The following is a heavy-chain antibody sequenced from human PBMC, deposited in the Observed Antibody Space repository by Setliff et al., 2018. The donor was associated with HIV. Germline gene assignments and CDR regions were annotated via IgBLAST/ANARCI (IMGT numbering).Heavy chain of an antibody. CDR1: GGSISSSSYY. CDR2: IYYSGST. CDR3: ARGYCSGGSCYFSVDAFDI. D-gene: IGHD2-15*01. J-gene: IGHJ3*02. Sequence: SETLSLTCTVSGGSISSSSYYWGWIRQPPGKGLEWIGSIYYSGSTYYNPSLKSRVTISVDTSKNQFSLKLSSVTAADTAVYYCARGYCSGGSCYFSVDAFDIWGQGTMVTVSS. V-gene: IGHV4-39*07.